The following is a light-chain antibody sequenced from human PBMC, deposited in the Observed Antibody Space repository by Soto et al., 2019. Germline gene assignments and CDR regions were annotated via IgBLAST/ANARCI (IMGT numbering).Light chain of an antibody. J-gene: IGKJ2*01. CDR2: GAS. CDR1: QSVSSSY. CDR3: QQYGSSPYT. V-gene: IGKV3-20*01. Sequence: EIVLTQSPGTLSLSPGERATLSCRASQSVSSSYLAWYQQKPGQAPRLLIYGASSRATGIPDRLVGSGSGTDFTLNISRLEPEDFAVYYCQQYGSSPYTFGQGTKLEIK.